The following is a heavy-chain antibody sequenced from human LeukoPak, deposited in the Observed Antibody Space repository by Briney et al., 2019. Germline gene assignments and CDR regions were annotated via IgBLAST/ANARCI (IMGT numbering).Heavy chain of an antibody. CDR1: GGSFSGYY. CDR2: INHSGST. V-gene: IGHV4-34*01. Sequence: SETLSLTCAVYGGSFSGYYWSWIRQPPGKGLEWIGEINHSGSTNYNPSLKSRVTISVDTSKNQFSLKLSSVTAADTAVYYCARRSRRGYSYGYWFDPWGQGTLVTVSS. CDR3: ARRSRRGYSYGYWFDP. J-gene: IGHJ5*02. D-gene: IGHD5-18*01.